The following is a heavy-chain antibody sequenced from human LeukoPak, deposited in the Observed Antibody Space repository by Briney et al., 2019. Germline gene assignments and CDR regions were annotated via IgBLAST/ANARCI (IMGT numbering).Heavy chain of an antibody. CDR2: ISSSSSYI. Sequence: GGSLRLSCAASGFTFSSYSMNWVRQAPGKGLEWVSSISSSSSYIYYADSVKGRFTISRDNAKNSLYLQMNSLRAEDTAVYYCAKDLFSVPAARWGQGTLVTVSS. CDR1: GFTFSSYS. D-gene: IGHD2-2*01. CDR3: AKDLFSVPAAR. V-gene: IGHV3-21*01. J-gene: IGHJ4*02.